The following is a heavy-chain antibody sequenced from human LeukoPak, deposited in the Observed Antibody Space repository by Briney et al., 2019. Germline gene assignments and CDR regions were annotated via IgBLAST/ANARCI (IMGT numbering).Heavy chain of an antibody. CDR2: ISSSSSYT. J-gene: IGHJ3*02. CDR3: ARLVTTVIGAFDI. CDR1: GFTFSDYY. V-gene: IGHV3-11*06. D-gene: IGHD4-17*01. Sequence: GGSLRLSCAASGFTFSDYYMSWIRHAPGKGLEWVSYISSSSSYTNYADSVKGRFTISRDNAKNSLYLQMNSLRAEDTAVYYCARLVTTVIGAFDIWGQGTMVTVSS.